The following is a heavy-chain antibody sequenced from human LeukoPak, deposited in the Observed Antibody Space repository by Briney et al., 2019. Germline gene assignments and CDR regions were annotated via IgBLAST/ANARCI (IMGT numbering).Heavy chain of an antibody. J-gene: IGHJ4*02. Sequence: GGSLRLSCAASGFTFSRNWMHWVRQAPGKGLVWVSRVNSDGRTTSYADSVKGRFTISRDNAKNTLYLQMNSLRDEDTAVYYCVGSLGGNDYWGQGTLVTVSS. CDR3: VGSLGGNDY. D-gene: IGHD3-16*01. CDR1: GFTFSRNW. V-gene: IGHV3-74*01. CDR2: VNSDGRTT.